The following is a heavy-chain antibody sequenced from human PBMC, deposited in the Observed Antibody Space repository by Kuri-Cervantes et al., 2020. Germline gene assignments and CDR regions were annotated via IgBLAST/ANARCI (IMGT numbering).Heavy chain of an antibody. J-gene: IGHJ5*02. CDR1: GGTFSTYA. D-gene: IGHD2-8*01. V-gene: IGHV1-69*05. CDR2: IIPMFGTP. Sequence: SVKVSCKASGGTFSTYAINWVRQAPGQGLEWMGGIIPMFGTPKYAPRFQGRVTITTDESTSTAYMELSSLTSEDTAIYYCAGLAPRVSDPRGPWGQGTLVTVSS. CDR3: AGLAPRVSDPRGP.